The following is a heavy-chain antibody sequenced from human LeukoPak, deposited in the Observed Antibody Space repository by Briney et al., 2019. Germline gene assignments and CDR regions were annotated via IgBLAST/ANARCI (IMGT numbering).Heavy chain of an antibody. Sequence: GESLKISCKGSGYSFTSYWIGWVRQMPGKGLERMGIIYPGDSDTRYSPSSQGQVTISADKSLSTAYLQWSSLKASDTAMYYCARGSGSYHTAYMNWGQGSPVTVSS. CDR3: ARGSGSYHTAYMN. V-gene: IGHV5-51*01. J-gene: IGHJ4*02. D-gene: IGHD1-26*01. CDR2: IYPGDSDT. CDR1: GYSFTSYW.